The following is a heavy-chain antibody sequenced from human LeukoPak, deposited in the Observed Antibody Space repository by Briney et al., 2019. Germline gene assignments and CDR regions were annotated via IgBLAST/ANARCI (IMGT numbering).Heavy chain of an antibody. CDR2: IYYSGST. D-gene: IGHD6-13*01. CDR1: GGFISSSSYY. J-gene: IGHJ4*02. CDR3: ARQPIEEQPPDY. Sequence: SETLSLTCTVSGGFISSSSYYWGWIRQPPGKGLEWIGSIYYSGSTYYNPSLKSRVTISVDTSKNQFSLKLSSVTAADTAVYYCARQPIEEQPPDYWGQGTLVTVSS. V-gene: IGHV4-39*01.